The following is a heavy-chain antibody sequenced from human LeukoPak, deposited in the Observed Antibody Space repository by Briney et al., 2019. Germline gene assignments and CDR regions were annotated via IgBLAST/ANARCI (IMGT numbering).Heavy chain of an antibody. D-gene: IGHD1-26*01. CDR3: ARDRVVGATYDAFDI. Sequence: SETLSLTCTVSGGSISSYYWSWIRQPPGKGLEWIGHIYTSGSTNYNPSHKSRVTISVDTSKNQFSLKLSSVTAADTAVYYCARDRVVGATYDAFDIWGQGTMVTVSS. CDR1: GGSISSYY. CDR2: IYTSGST. J-gene: IGHJ3*02. V-gene: IGHV4-59*01.